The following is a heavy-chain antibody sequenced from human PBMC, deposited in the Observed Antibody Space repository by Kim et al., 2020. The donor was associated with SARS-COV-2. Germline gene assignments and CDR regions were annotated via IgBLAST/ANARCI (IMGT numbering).Heavy chain of an antibody. J-gene: IGHJ6*02. CDR3: ARVADRPYYYYGMDV. V-gene: IGHV3-21*01. Sequence: GGSLRLSCAASGFTFSSYSMNWVRQAPGKGLEWVSSISSSSSYIYYADSVKGRFTISRDNAKNSLYLQMNSLRAEDTAVYYCARVADRPYYYYGMDVWGQGTTVTVSS. CDR2: ISSSSSYI. CDR1: GFTFSSYS.